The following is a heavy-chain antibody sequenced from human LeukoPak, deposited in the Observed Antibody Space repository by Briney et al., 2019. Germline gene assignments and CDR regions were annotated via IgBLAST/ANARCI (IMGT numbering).Heavy chain of an antibody. CDR1: GFTFSSYW. CDR3: ARAQWELPPDY. Sequence: GGSLRLSCAAPGFTFSSYWMHWVRQAPGKGLVWVLRIKNEGSDTRYADSVKGRFTISRDNAKNTLYLQMNSLRAEDTAVYYCARAQWELPPDYWGQGTLVAVSS. V-gene: IGHV3-74*01. CDR2: IKNEGSDT. D-gene: IGHD1-26*01. J-gene: IGHJ4*02.